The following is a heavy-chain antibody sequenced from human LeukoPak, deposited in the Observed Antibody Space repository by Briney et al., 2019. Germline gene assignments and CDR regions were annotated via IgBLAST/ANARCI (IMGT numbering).Heavy chain of an antibody. CDR1: GYSFTSYW. D-gene: IGHD3-9*01. Sequence: GESLRISCKGSGYSFTSYWNSWVRQMPGKGLEWMGRIDPSDSYTSYSPSFQGHVTISADKSISTAYLQWSSLKASDTAMYYCARYYDILTGPFDYWGQGTLVTVSS. CDR3: ARYYDILTGPFDY. J-gene: IGHJ4*02. CDR2: IDPSDSYT. V-gene: IGHV5-10-1*01.